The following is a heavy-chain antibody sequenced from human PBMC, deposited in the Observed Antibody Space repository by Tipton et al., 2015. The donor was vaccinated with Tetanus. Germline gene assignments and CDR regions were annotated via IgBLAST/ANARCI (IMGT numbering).Heavy chain of an antibody. CDR3: ARHRLTGDTEYGMDV. Sequence: TLSLTCTVSGGSISSSSYYWGWIHQPPGKGLEWIGSIYYSGSTYYNPSLKSRVTISVDTSKNQFSLKLSSVTAADTAVYYCARHRLTGDTEYGMDVWGQGTTVTVSS. CDR2: IYYSGST. V-gene: IGHV4-39*01. J-gene: IGHJ6*02. D-gene: IGHD5-18*01. CDR1: GGSISSSSYY.